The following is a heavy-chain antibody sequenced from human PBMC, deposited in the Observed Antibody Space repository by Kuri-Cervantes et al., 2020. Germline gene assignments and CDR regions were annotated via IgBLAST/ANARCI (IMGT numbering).Heavy chain of an antibody. CDR2: IKQDRSAK. CDR3: AGGSGSYRGTGDY. V-gene: IGHV3-7*01. J-gene: IGHJ4*02. D-gene: IGHD3-10*01. Sequence: SLQFSCAASGLTFRSYLMSWVGQAPGKGLALVANIKQDRSAKYYMNSVKGRYAISRDNSKNTLYLQINSLRAEDTAVYYCAGGSGSYRGTGDYWGQGTLVTVSS. CDR1: GLTFRSYL.